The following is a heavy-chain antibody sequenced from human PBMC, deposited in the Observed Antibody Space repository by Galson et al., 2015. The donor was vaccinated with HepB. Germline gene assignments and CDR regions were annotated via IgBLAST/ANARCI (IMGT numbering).Heavy chain of an antibody. D-gene: IGHD5-18*01. CDR1: GASITSNLW. V-gene: IGHV4-4*02. CDR3: AREGYSYGPGDL. J-gene: IGHJ5*02. Sequence: ETLSLTCAVSGASITSNLWWSWVRQPPGQGLEWIGEISHSGTTNYNPSLKSRVTISVDKSKTQFSLKLSSVTAADTAVYYCAREGYSYGPGDLWGQGTLVTVSS. CDR2: ISHSGTT.